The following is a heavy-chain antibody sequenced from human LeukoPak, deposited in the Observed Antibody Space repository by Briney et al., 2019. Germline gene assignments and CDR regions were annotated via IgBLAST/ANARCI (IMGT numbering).Heavy chain of an antibody. V-gene: IGHV4-59*01. CDR3: ASGYGSGSYSDY. CDR1: GGSISSYY. Sequence: SETLSLTCTVSGGSISSYYWSWIRQPPGKGLEWIGYIYYSGSTNYSPSLKSRVTISVDTSKNQFSLKLSSVTAADTAVYYCASGYGSGSYSDYWGQGTLVTVSS. D-gene: IGHD3-10*01. CDR2: IYYSGST. J-gene: IGHJ4*02.